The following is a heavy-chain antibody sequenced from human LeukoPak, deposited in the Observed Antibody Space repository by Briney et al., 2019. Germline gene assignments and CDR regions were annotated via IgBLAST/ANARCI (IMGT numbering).Heavy chain of an antibody. CDR3: AKAKLGHAVAGTFDY. Sequence: GRSLRLSCAASGFTFDDYAMHWVRQAPGKGLEWVSGISWNSGSIGYGDSVKGRFTISRDNAKNSLYLEMNSLRAEDTALYYCAKAKLGHAVAGTFDYWGQGTLVTVSS. J-gene: IGHJ4*02. V-gene: IGHV3-9*01. CDR1: GFTFDDYA. CDR2: ISWNSGSI. D-gene: IGHD6-19*01.